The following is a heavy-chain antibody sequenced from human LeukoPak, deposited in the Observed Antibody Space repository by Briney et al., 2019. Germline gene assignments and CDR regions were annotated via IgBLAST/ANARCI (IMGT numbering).Heavy chain of an antibody. D-gene: IGHD5-18*01. J-gene: IGHJ4*02. CDR2: ISGSGGST. V-gene: IGHV3-23*01. CDR1: GFTFSSYA. Sequence: GGSLRLSCAASGFTFSSYAMSWVRQAPGKGLEWVSGISGSGGSTYYADSVKGRFTISRDNSKNTLYLQMSSLRADETALYYCAKDIGGGTAMAPRFDYWGQGTLVTVSS. CDR3: AKDIGGGTAMAPRFDY.